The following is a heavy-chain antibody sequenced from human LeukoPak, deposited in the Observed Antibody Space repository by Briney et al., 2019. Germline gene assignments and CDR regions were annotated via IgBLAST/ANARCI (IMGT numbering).Heavy chain of an antibody. CDR3: ARFRGASNTFDI. V-gene: IGHV4-34*01. J-gene: IGHJ3*02. CDR2: INHSGST. CDR1: GGSFSGDY. Sequence: SETLSLTCAVHGGSFSGDYWTWIRQPPGKGLEWIGEINHSGSTNYNPSLMSRVTISVDTSKNQFSLKLRSATAADTAVYYCARFRGASNTFDIWGQGTMVTVSS. D-gene: IGHD1-26*01.